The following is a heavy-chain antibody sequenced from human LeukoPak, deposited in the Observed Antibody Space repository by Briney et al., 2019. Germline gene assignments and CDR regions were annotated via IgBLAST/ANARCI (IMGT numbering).Heavy chain of an antibody. CDR3: ARERRTGYSYGYGYYYMDV. V-gene: IGHV3-7*01. CDR1: GFTFSSYW. Sequence: GSLRLSCAASGFTFSSYWMSWVRQAPGKGLEWVANIKQDGSEKYYVDSVKGRFTISRDNAKNSLHLQMNSLRAEDTAVYYCARERRTGYSYGYGYYYMDVWGKGTTVTISS. J-gene: IGHJ6*03. CDR2: IKQDGSEK. D-gene: IGHD5-18*01.